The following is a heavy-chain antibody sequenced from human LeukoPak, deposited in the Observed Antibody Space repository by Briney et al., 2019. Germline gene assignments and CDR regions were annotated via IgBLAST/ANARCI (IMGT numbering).Heavy chain of an antibody. CDR2: ISSSGSTI. Sequence: GGSLRLSCAASGFTFSSYEMNWVRQAPGKGREWVSYISSSGSTIYYADSVKGRFTISRDNAKNSLYLQMNSLRVEDTAVYYCARDGFVGAADYWGQGTLVTVSS. V-gene: IGHV3-48*03. CDR1: GFTFSSYE. D-gene: IGHD6-13*01. CDR3: ARDGFVGAADY. J-gene: IGHJ4*02.